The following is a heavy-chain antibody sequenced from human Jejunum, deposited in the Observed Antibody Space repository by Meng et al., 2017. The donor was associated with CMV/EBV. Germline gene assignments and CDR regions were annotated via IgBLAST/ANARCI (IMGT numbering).Heavy chain of an antibody. CDR2: INPHSGGT. V-gene: IGHV1-2*02. D-gene: IGHD6-19*01. Sequence: KASGYSFTDYNVHWVRQAPGQGLEWMGYINPHSGGTNYAQQFQGRVTMTRDTSISAAYMELSSLRYDDTAVYFCAREQWLVYYFDYWARERWSPSPQ. CDR1: GYSFTDYN. CDR3: AREQWLVYYFDY. J-gene: IGHJ4*02.